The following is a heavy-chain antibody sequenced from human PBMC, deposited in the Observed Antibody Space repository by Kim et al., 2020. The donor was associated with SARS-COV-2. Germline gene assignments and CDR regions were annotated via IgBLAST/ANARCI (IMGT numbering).Heavy chain of an antibody. CDR1: GGSFSGYY. Sequence: SETLSLTCAVYGGSFSGYYWSWIRQPPGKGLEWIGEINHSGSTNYNPSLKSRVTISVDTSKNQFSLKLSSVTAADTAVYYCARVPSDYGSGRRYYYYGMDVWGQGTTVTVSS. V-gene: IGHV4-34*01. CDR3: ARVPSDYGSGRRYYYYGMDV. D-gene: IGHD3-10*01. CDR2: INHSGST. J-gene: IGHJ6*02.